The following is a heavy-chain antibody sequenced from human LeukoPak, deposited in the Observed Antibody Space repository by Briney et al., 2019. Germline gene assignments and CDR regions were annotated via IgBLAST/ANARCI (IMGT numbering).Heavy chain of an antibody. CDR1: GFTFSSYW. CDR2: INSDGSTT. Sequence: GGSLRLSCGASGFTFSSYWMHWVRQAPGKGLVWISRINSDGSTTSYADSVKGRFTISRDNAKNTLYLQMNSLRAEDTAVYYCARGNYYGQGYWGQGTLVTVSS. J-gene: IGHJ4*02. D-gene: IGHD3-10*01. CDR3: ARGNYYGQGY. V-gene: IGHV3-74*01.